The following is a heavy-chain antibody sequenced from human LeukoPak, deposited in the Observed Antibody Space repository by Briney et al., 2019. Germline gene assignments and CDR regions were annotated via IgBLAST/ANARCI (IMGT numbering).Heavy chain of an antibody. Sequence: GASVKVSCKASGYTFTGYYMHWVRQAPGQGLEWMGWINPNSGGTNYAQKFQGRVTMTRDTSISTAYMELSRLRSDDTAVYYCARVVGYYGSEGPSPWGQGTLVTVSS. J-gene: IGHJ5*02. CDR3: ARVVGYYGSEGPSP. CDR2: INPNSGGT. V-gene: IGHV1-2*02. CDR1: GYTFTGYY. D-gene: IGHD3-10*01.